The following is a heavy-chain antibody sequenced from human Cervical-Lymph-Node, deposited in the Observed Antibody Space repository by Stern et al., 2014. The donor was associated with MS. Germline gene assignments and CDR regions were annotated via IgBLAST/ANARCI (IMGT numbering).Heavy chain of an antibody. J-gene: IGHJ6*02. V-gene: IGHV3-30-3*01. Sequence: MQLVESGGGVVQPGRALRLSCAATGLNFSSYAMQWVRQAPGKGLEWLAVISYDGSKAYYTESVKGRFTVSRDNSKNTLFLQVSSLRPEDTAEYYCARDLVWFGELDWGAMDVWGHGTTVTVSS. D-gene: IGHD3-10*01. CDR2: ISYDGSKA. CDR3: ARDLVWFGELDWGAMDV. CDR1: GLNFSSYA.